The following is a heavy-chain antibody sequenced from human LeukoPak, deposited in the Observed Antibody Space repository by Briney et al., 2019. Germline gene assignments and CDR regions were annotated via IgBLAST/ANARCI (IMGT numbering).Heavy chain of an antibody. CDR2: ISSSSSYI. J-gene: IGHJ4*02. V-gene: IGHV3-21*01. CDR3: AREGIAAAGTGGDY. D-gene: IGHD6-13*01. Sequence: GGSLRLSCAASGFTFSSYSMNWVRQAPGKGLEWVSSISSSSSYIYYADSVKGRFTISRDNAKNSLYLQTNSLRAEDTAVYYCAREGIAAAGTGGDYWGQGTLVTVSS. CDR1: GFTFSSYS.